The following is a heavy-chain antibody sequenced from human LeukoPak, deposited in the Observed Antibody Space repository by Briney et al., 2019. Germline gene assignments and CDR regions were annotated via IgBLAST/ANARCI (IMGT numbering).Heavy chain of an antibody. Sequence: AGGSLRLSCAASGFTFSNAWMSWVRQAPGKGLEWVGRIKSKTDGGTTDYAAPVKGRFTISRDDSKNTLYLQMNSLKTEDTAVYYCTTDLDYGDWFDPWGQGTLVTVSS. D-gene: IGHD4-17*01. CDR1: GFTFSNAW. CDR3: TTDLDYGDWFDP. CDR2: IKSKTDGGTT. V-gene: IGHV3-15*01. J-gene: IGHJ5*02.